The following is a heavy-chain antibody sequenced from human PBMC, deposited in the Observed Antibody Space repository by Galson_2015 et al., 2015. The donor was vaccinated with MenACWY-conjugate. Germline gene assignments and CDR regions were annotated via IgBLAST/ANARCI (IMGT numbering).Heavy chain of an antibody. J-gene: IGHJ6*02. V-gene: IGHV3-7*03. Sequence: SLRLSCAVSGFTFQNYWMTWVRQAPGKGLEWVASIKKDGSEKYYVDSVKGRFTISRDNTKSSMYLEMNSLRDEDTAVYYCARGHYGMDVWGQGTTVTASS. CDR1: GFTFQNYW. CDR2: IKKDGSEK. CDR3: ARGHYGMDV.